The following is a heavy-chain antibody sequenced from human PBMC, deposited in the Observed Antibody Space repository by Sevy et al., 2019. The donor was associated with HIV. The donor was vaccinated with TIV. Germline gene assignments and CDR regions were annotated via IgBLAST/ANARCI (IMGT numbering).Heavy chain of an antibody. J-gene: IGHJ3*02. CDR2: ISDSGSTR. D-gene: IGHD2-2*01. CDR1: GLTFSNYE. V-gene: IGHV3-48*03. Sequence: GGSLRLSCSASGLTFSNYEMMWVRQAPGKGLEWISYISDSGSTRYHADSVKGRFTISRDKAKNGLFLQKDSLRAEDTAINYCTRQYSLPYCSSTNGPTAAFDIWGQGTMVTVSS. CDR3: TRQYSLPYCSSTNGPTAAFDI.